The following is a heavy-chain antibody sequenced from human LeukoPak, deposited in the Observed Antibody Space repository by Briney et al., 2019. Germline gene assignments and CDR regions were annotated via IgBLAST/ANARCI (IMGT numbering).Heavy chain of an antibody. CDR2: IYHSGST. J-gene: IGHJ4*02. CDR3: HSSGYYPGPYYFDY. D-gene: IGHD3-22*01. Sequence: SETLSLTCTVSGGSISSGDYYWSWIRQPPGKGLERIGYIYHSGSTYYNPSLKSRVTISVDRSKNQFSLKLSSVTAADTAVYYCHSSGYYPGPYYFDYWGQGTLVTVSS. CDR1: GGSISSGDYY. V-gene: IGHV4-30-4*03.